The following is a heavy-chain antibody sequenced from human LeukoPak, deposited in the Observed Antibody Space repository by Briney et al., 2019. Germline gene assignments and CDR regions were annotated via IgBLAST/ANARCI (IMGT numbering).Heavy chain of an antibody. J-gene: IGHJ6*03. Sequence: GGSLRLSCAASGFTFSSYAMHWVRQAPGKGLEWVAVISYDGSNKYYADSVKGRFTISRDNSKNTLYLQMNSLRAEDTAVYYCARDWYQLLFGYMDVWGKGTTVTVSS. V-gene: IGHV3-30*01. CDR3: ARDWYQLLFGYMDV. D-gene: IGHD2-2*01. CDR1: GFTFSSYA. CDR2: ISYDGSNK.